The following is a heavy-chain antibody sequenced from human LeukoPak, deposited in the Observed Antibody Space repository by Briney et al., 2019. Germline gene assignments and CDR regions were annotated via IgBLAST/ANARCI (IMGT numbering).Heavy chain of an antibody. CDR3: ARSLYSSGWYDY. CDR1: GFTVSSNY. V-gene: IGHV3-66*01. CDR2: IYSGGST. J-gene: IGHJ4*02. D-gene: IGHD6-19*01. Sequence: PGGSLRLSCAASGFTVSSNYMSWVRQAPGRGLEWVSVIYSGGSTYYADSVKGRFTISRDNSKNTLYLQINSLRAEDTAVYYCARSLYSSGWYDYWGQGTLVTVSS.